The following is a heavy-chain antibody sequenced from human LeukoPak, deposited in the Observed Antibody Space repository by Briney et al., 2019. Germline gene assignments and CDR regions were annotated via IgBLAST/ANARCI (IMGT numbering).Heavy chain of an antibody. V-gene: IGHV3-NL1*01. Sequence: GRSLRLSCAASGFTFSSYGMHWVRQAPGKGLEWVSVIYSGGSTYYADSVKGRFTISRDNAKNSLYLQMNSLRAEDTAVYYCARRRYNWNAIDYWGQGTLVTVSS. CDR1: GFTFSSYG. CDR2: IYSGGST. CDR3: ARRRYNWNAIDY. J-gene: IGHJ4*02. D-gene: IGHD1-20*01.